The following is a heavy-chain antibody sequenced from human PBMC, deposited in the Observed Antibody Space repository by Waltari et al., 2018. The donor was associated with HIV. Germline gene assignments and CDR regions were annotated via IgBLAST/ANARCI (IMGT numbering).Heavy chain of an antibody. V-gene: IGHV1-69*02. Sequence: QVQLVQSGAEVKKPGSSVKVSCKASGGTFSSYPISWVRQAPGQGLEWMGRIIPILGIANYAQKFQGRVTITADKSTSTAYMELSSLRSEDTAVYYCARGGSVRNRLRGDAFDIWGQGTMVTVSS. CDR2: IIPILGIA. CDR1: GGTFSSYP. D-gene: IGHD3-10*01. J-gene: IGHJ3*02. CDR3: ARGGSVRNRLRGDAFDI.